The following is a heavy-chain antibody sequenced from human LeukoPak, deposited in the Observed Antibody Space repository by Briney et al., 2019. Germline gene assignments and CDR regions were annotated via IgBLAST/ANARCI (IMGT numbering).Heavy chain of an antibody. J-gene: IGHJ4*02. CDR2: ISGNGNNK. Sequence: PGRSLRLSCEVSGFSFSSQSMHWVRQAPGKGLEWVAVISGNGNNKYYADSVKGRFTISRDNSKSTLYLEMNSLRVEDTAVYYCASPNYYGSSGYYSPFDYWGQGTLVTVSS. CDR1: GFSFSSQS. D-gene: IGHD3-22*01. V-gene: IGHV3-30*04. CDR3: ASPNYYGSSGYYSPFDY.